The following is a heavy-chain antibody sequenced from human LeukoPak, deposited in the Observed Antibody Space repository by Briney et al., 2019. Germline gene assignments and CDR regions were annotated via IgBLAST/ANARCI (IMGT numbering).Heavy chain of an antibody. CDR1: GGSISSHY. CDR2: IYYSGST. CDR3: ASGTTPPASDY. D-gene: IGHD1-14*01. Sequence: PSETLSLTCTVSGGSISSHYWSWIWQPPGKGLEWIGYIYYSGSTNYNHSPKSRVTISVDTSKNQFSLKLSSVTVADTAVSCCASGTTPPASDYWGQGTLVTVSS. J-gene: IGHJ4*02. V-gene: IGHV4-59*11.